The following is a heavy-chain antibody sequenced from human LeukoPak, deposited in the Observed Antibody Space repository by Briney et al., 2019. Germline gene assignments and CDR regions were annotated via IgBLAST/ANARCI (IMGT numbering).Heavy chain of an antibody. V-gene: IGHV1-8*02. D-gene: IGHD1-26*01. J-gene: IGHJ4*02. CDR1: GYTFSSYG. CDR3: ARGWGSGSYLKTGFDY. CDR2: MNPNSGNT. Sequence: GASVKVSCKASGYTFSSYGINWVRQATGQGLEWMGWMNPNSGNTGYAQKFQGRVTMTRNTSISTAYMELSSLRSEDTAMYYCARGWGSGSYLKTGFDYWGQGTLVTVSS.